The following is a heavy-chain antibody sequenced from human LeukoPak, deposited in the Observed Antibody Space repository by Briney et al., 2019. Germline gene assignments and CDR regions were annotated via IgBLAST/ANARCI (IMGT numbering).Heavy chain of an antibody. D-gene: IGHD4-23*01. CDR1: GYTFTSSY. V-gene: IGHV1-46*01. CDR2: INPSGGST. CDR3: ARDGGGTEPSFDY. Sequence: ASVKVSFKASGYTFTSSYMHWVRQAPGQGLEWMGIINPSGGSTSYAQKFQGRVTMTRDTSTSTVYMELSSLRSEDTAVYYCARDGGGTEPSFDYWGQGTLVTVSS. J-gene: IGHJ4*02.